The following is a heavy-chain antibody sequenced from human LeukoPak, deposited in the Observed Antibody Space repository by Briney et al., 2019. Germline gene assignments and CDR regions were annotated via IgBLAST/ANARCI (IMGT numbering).Heavy chain of an antibody. V-gene: IGHV3-30*02. Sequence: PGGSLRLSCAASGFTFSSYGMHWVRQAPGKGLEWVAFIRYDGSNKYYADSVKGRFTISRDNSKNTLYLQMSSLRAEDTAVYYCAKEVWFGELNYFDYWGQGTLVTVSS. D-gene: IGHD3-10*01. CDR3: AKEVWFGELNYFDY. J-gene: IGHJ4*02. CDR1: GFTFSSYG. CDR2: IRYDGSNK.